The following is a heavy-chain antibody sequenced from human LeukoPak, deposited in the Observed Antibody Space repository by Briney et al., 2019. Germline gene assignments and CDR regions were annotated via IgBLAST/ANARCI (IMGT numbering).Heavy chain of an antibody. J-gene: IGHJ4*02. D-gene: IGHD5-12*01. Sequence: SETLSLTCAVYGGSFSGYYWSWIRQPPGKGLEWIGEINHSGSTNYNPSLRSRVTISADTSKNQFSLKLSSVTAADTAVYYCAREGNSGYDVIDYWGQGTLVTVSS. CDR3: AREGNSGYDVIDY. CDR1: GGSFSGYY. CDR2: INHSGST. V-gene: IGHV4-34*01.